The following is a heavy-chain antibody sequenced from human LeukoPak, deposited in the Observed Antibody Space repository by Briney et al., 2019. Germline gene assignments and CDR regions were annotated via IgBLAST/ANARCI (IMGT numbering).Heavy chain of an antibody. Sequence: GASVKVSCKASGGTFSSYAISWVRQAPGQGLEWMGRIIPILGIANYAQKFQGRVTINADKSTSTAYMELSSLRSEDTAVYYCARGGDYGSGVNWFDPWGQGTLVTVSS. V-gene: IGHV1-69*04. CDR2: IIPILGIA. J-gene: IGHJ5*02. CDR1: GGTFSSYA. D-gene: IGHD3-10*01. CDR3: ARGGDYGSGVNWFDP.